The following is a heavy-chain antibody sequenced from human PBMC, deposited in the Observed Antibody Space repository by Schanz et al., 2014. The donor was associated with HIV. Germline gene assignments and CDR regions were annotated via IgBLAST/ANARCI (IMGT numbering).Heavy chain of an antibody. V-gene: IGHV3-9*01. Sequence: EVQLVESGGGLVQPGRSLRLSCAASGFTFDDYAMHWVRQAPGKGLEWVSGISWNSGSIGYADSVKGRFTISRDNAKNSLYLQMNSLRAEDTALYYCAKDFYFRPGRAAAVSFFDYWGQGTVVTVSS. CDR3: AKDFYFRPGRAAAVSFFDY. D-gene: IGHD6-13*01. CDR1: GFTFDDYA. CDR2: ISWNSGSI. J-gene: IGHJ4*02.